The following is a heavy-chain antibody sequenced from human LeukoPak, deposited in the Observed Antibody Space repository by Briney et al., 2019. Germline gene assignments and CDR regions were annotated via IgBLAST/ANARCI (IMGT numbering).Heavy chain of an antibody. Sequence: ASVTVSCTASGYTFTSYGISWVRQAPGQGLEWMGWISAYNGNTNYAQKLQGRVTMTTDTSTSTAYMELRSLRSDDTAVYYCARGLRYFDWLGDYFDYWGQGTLVTVSS. D-gene: IGHD3-9*01. CDR2: ISAYNGNT. CDR3: ARGLRYFDWLGDYFDY. J-gene: IGHJ4*02. V-gene: IGHV1-18*01. CDR1: GYTFTSYG.